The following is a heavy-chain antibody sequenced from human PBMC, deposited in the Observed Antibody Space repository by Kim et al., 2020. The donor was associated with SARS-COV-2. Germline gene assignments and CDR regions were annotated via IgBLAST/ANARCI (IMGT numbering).Heavy chain of an antibody. V-gene: IGHV3-23*01. CDR1: GFTFNTYG. Sequence: GGSLRLSCAASGFTFNTYGMNWVRQAPGKGLEWVSGISGNGGTTYYAESVKGRFTISRDNSANMLFLQMNSLRADDTAVYHCAKTGIYTYGNHDHWGQGTLVTVSS. CDR3: AKTGIYTYGNHDH. CDR2: ISGNGGTT. J-gene: IGHJ4*02. D-gene: IGHD5-18*01.